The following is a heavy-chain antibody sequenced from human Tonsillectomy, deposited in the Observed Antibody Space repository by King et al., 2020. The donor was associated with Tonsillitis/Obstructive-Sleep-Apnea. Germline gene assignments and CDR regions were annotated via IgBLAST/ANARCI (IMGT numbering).Heavy chain of an antibody. V-gene: IGHV4-59*08. J-gene: IGHJ5*02. D-gene: IGHD6-19*01. Sequence: VQLQESGPGLVKPSETLSLTCSVSGGSISSYYWSWIRQPPGKGLEWIGYIYYSGSTNYNPSLKSRVTLSVDTSKNQFSLKLSSGTAADTAVYYCARRPGSAGQPGWFDPWGQGTLVSVSS. CDR2: IYYSGST. CDR1: GGSISSYY. CDR3: ARRPGSAGQPGWFDP.